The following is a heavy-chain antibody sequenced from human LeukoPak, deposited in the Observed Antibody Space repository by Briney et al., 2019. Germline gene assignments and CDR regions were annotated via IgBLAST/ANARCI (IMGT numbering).Heavy chain of an antibody. J-gene: IGHJ4*02. CDR1: GFTFNNAW. Sequence: GGSLRLSCAASGFTFNNAWMSWVRQAPGKGLEWVGRIKSKTDGGTTDYAAPVKGRFTISRDDSKNTLYLQMNSLRAEDTAVYYCAKAIVGYSSSWATSFFDYWGQGTLVTVSS. CDR3: AKAIVGYSSSWATSFFDY. CDR2: IKSKTDGGTT. V-gene: IGHV3-15*01. D-gene: IGHD6-13*01.